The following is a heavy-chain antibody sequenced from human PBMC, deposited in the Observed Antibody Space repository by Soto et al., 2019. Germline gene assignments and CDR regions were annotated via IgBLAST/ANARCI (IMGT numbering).Heavy chain of an antibody. CDR3: GRGENYSGRIFDY. CDR2: TDYRSKWYY. V-gene: IGHV6-1*01. Sequence: PSEALSLTCAISWGSFSTRRAGFGLVRHSPWRGLELLGRTDYRSKWYYDYALSLRVVITINPDTSKNQYSLQLNSVTPADTAVYFCGRGENYSGRIFDYWRQRTLVTVSS. D-gene: IGHD1-26*01. CDR1: WGSFSTRRAG. J-gene: IGHJ4*01.